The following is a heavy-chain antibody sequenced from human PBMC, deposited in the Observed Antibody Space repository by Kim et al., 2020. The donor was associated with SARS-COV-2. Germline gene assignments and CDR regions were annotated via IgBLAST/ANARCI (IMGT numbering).Heavy chain of an antibody. CDR1: GFTFSSYS. J-gene: IGHJ6*02. CDR3: ATEAADLGGGSGRADYYYGMDV. D-gene: IGHD1-26*01. Sequence: GGSLRLSCAASGFTFSSYSMNWVRQAPGKGLEWVSYISSSSSTIYYADSVKGRFTISRDNAKNSLYLQMNSLRAEDTAVYYCATEAADLGGGSGRADYYYGMDVWGQGTTVTVSS. V-gene: IGHV3-48*01. CDR2: ISSSSSTI.